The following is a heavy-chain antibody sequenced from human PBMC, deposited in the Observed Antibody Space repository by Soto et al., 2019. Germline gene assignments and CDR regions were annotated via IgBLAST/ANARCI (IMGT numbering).Heavy chain of an antibody. Sequence: GGSLRLSCAASGFSFSNAWMNWVRQAPGKGLEWVGRIKGKSAGGTTDYAAPVKGRFTISRDNSKNTLYLQMNSLRAEDTAVYYCARDGGEDYVWGSYRNRFDYWGQGTLVTVSS. CDR1: GFSFSNAW. J-gene: IGHJ4*02. D-gene: IGHD3-16*02. CDR3: ARDGGEDYVWGSYRNRFDY. V-gene: IGHV3-15*07. CDR2: IKGKSAGGTT.